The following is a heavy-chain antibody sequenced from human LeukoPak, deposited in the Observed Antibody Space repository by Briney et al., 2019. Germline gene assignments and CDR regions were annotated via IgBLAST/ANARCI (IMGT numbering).Heavy chain of an antibody. J-gene: IGHJ4*02. Sequence: ASVKVSCKASGYTFTSYYMHWVRQAPGQGLEWMGIINPSGGSTSYAQKFQGRVTMTRDTSTDTAYMELSSLRSEDTAVYYCATRGPIMITFGGVTGDYWGQGTLVTVSS. CDR1: GYTFTSYY. V-gene: IGHV1-46*01. CDR2: INPSGGST. CDR3: ATRGPIMITFGGVTGDY. D-gene: IGHD3-16*01.